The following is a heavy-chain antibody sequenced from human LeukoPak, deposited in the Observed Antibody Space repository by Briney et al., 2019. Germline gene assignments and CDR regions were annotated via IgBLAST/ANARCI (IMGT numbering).Heavy chain of an antibody. J-gene: IGHJ4*02. Sequence: ASVKVSCKASGYTFTSYDINWVRQATGQGPEWMGWMNPNSGNTGYAQKFQGRVTMTRNTSISTAYMELSSLRSEDTAVYYCAIMDILTGPFDYWGQGTLVTVSS. CDR2: MNPNSGNT. D-gene: IGHD3-9*01. CDR3: AIMDILTGPFDY. V-gene: IGHV1-8*01. CDR1: GYTFTSYD.